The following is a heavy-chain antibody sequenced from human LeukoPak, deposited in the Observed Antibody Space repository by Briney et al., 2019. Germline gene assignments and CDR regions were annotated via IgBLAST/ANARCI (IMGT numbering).Heavy chain of an antibody. CDR1: EFTFSKYW. CDR3: ARGERGYSYGYGDY. J-gene: IGHJ4*02. CDR2: LNSDGTYT. Sequence: PGGSLRLSCAASEFTFSKYWMHWVRQAPGKGLVWVSRLNSDGTYTSYADSVKGRFTMSRDNAKNTLYLQMNSLRAEDTAVYHCARGERGYSYGYGDYWGQGTLVTVSS. D-gene: IGHD5-18*01. V-gene: IGHV3-74*01.